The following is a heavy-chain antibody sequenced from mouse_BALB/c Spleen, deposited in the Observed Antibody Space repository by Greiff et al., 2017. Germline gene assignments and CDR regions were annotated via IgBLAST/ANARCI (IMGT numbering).Heavy chain of an antibody. CDR3: ARGTGNYEFDV. V-gene: IGHV1-15*01. D-gene: IGHD2-1*01. J-gene: IGHJ1*01. CDR1: GYTFTDYE. Sequence: QVQLKESGAELVRPGASVTLSCKASGYTFTDYEMHWAKQTPVHGLEWIGAIDPETGGTAYNQKFKGKATLTADKSSSTAYLELRSLTSEDSAVYYCARGTGNYEFDVWGAGTTVTVSS. CDR2: IDPETGGT.